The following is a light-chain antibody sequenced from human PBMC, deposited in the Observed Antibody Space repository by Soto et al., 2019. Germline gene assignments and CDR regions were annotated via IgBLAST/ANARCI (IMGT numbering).Light chain of an antibody. J-gene: IGKJ1*01. V-gene: IGKV3-20*01. Sequence: EIVLTQSPGTLSLSPGERATLSCRASQSVSSSYLAWYQQKPGQAPRLLIYGASSRATGIPDRFSGSGSGTDFPLTISRLEPEDLAVYSCQQYGSSPKTFGQGTKVEIK. CDR2: GAS. CDR1: QSVSSSY. CDR3: QQYGSSPKT.